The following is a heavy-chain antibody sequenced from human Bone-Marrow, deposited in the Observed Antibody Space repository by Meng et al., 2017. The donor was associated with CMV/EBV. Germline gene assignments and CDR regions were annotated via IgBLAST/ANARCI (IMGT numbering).Heavy chain of an antibody. D-gene: IGHD6-13*01. V-gene: IGHV5-51*01. Sequence: GESLKISCKGSGYSFTSYWIGWVRQVPGKGLEWMGIIYPGDSDTRYSPSFQGQVTISADKSISTAYLQWSSLKASDTAMYYCARLIWYSRSWFNFDYWGQGTLVTVSS. CDR1: GYSFTSYW. J-gene: IGHJ4*02. CDR2: IYPGDSDT. CDR3: ARLIWYSRSWFNFDY.